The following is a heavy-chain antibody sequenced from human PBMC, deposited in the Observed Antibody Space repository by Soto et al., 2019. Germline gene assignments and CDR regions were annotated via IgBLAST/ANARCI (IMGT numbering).Heavy chain of an antibody. CDR2: ISGSGGST. V-gene: IGHV3-23*01. CDR3: AKLLDPGYSSRGFDY. CDR1: GFTFSSYA. D-gene: IGHD6-13*01. Sequence: EVQLLESGGGLVQPGGSLRLSCAASGFTFSSYAMSWVRQAPGKGLEWVSAISGSGGSTYYADSVKGRFTISRDNSKNTLYLQMNSLRAEVTAVYYCAKLLDPGYSSRGFDYWGQGTLVTVSS. J-gene: IGHJ4*02.